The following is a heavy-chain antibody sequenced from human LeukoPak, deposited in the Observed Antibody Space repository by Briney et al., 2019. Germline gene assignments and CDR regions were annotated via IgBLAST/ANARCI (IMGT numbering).Heavy chain of an antibody. D-gene: IGHD6-6*01. CDR2: IRYDGSSK. V-gene: IGHV3-30*02. CDR1: GFTFSSYG. CDR3: AKESIAARPETYYFDY. Sequence: GGSLSLSCAASGFTFSSYGMHWVRQAPGKGLEWVAFIRYDGSSKYYADSVKGRFTISRDNSKNTLYLQMNSLRAEDTAVYYCAKESIAARPETYYFDYWGQGTQVTVSS. J-gene: IGHJ4*02.